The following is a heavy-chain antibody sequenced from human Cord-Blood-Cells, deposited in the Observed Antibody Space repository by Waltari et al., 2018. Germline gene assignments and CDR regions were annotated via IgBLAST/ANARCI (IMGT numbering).Heavy chain of an antibody. Sequence: QVQLQESGPGLVKPSATLSLTCTVSGGSISSYYWSWIRQPPGKGLEWIGYIYYSGSTSYTPPLKSRVTISVDTSKNQFSLKLSSVTAADTAVYYCARHSVEQNWFDPWGQGTLVTVSS. CDR3: ARHSVEQNWFDP. J-gene: IGHJ5*02. CDR2: IYYSGST. CDR1: GGSISSYY. V-gene: IGHV4-59*08.